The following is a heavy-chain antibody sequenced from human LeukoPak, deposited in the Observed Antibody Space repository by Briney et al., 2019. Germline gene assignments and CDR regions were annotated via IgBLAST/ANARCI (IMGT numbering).Heavy chain of an antibody. CDR1: GYSISSGYY. D-gene: IGHD3-10*01. J-gene: IGHJ4*02. V-gene: IGHV4-38-2*02. CDR3: ARGAAVATYYYGSGSYYFDY. CDR2: IYYSGST. Sequence: PSETLSLTCTVSGYSISSGYYWGWIRQPPGKGLEWIGSIYYSGSTYYNPSLKSRVTISVDTSKNQFSLKLSSVTAADTAVYYCARGAAVATYYYGSGSYYFDYWGQGTLVTVSS.